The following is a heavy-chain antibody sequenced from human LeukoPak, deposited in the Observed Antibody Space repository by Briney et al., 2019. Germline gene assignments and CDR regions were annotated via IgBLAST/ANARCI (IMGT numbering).Heavy chain of an antibody. D-gene: IGHD3-9*01. J-gene: IGHJ5*02. Sequence: ASVKVSCKASGYTFTSYGISWVRQAPGQGLEWMGWISDYNGNTNYAQKLQGRVTMTTDTSTSTAYMELRSLRSDDTAVYYCAAGEIYFDGYNWFDPWGQGTLVTVSS. CDR3: AAGEIYFDGYNWFDP. V-gene: IGHV1-18*01. CDR1: GYTFTSYG. CDR2: ISDYNGNT.